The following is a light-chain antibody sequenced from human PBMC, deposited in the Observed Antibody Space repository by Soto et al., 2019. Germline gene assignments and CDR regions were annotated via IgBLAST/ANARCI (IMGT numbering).Light chain of an antibody. J-gene: IGKJ5*01. CDR1: RGISSY. V-gene: IGKV1-9*01. CDR3: QQLNSYPIT. Sequence: IQLTQSPSSLSASVGDRVTITCQASRGISSYLAWYQQKPGKPPKLLVYSASTLQSGVPSRFSGSGSGTDFTLTISSLQPEDFATYFCQQLNSYPITFGQGTRLEI. CDR2: SAS.